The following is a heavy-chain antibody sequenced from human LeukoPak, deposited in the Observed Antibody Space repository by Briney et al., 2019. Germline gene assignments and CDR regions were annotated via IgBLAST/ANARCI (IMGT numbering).Heavy chain of an antibody. CDR2: INPNSGGT. D-gene: IGHD2-15*01. J-gene: IGHJ4*02. CDR1: GYTFTGYY. Sequence: ASVKVSCKASGYTFTGYYMHWVGQAPGQGLEWMGRINPNSGGTNYAQKFQGRVTMTRDTSISTAYMELSRLRSDDTAVYYCAPGVVAAASFDYWGQGTLVTVSS. V-gene: IGHV1-2*06. CDR3: APGVVAAASFDY.